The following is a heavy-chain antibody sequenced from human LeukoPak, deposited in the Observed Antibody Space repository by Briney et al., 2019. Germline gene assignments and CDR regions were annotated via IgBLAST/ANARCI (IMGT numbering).Heavy chain of an antibody. Sequence: GGSLRLSCAASGFTFTSYAMSWIRQAPGKGLEWVSAISGGGEDTYYPDSVKGRFTISRDNSKNTLYLQMNSLRAEDTAIYYCARPRAVTTGVGRYFDLWGRGTLVTVSS. J-gene: IGHJ2*01. V-gene: IGHV3-23*01. CDR1: GFTFTSYA. CDR3: ARPRAVTTGVGRYFDL. D-gene: IGHD4-17*01. CDR2: ISGGGEDT.